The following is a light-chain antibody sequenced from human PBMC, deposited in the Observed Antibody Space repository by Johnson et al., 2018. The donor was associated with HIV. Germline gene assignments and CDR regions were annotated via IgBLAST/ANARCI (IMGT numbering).Light chain of an antibody. J-gene: IGLJ1*01. Sequence: QSVLTQPPSVSAAPGQKVTISCSGSSSNIGNNYVSWYQHLPGTAPKLLIYENTKRPSGIPDRFSGSKSGTSATLGITGLQTGDEGDYYCGPWDGSLRSGFFGTGTKVTVL. CDR2: ENT. CDR1: SSNIGNNY. CDR3: GPWDGSLRSGF. V-gene: IGLV1-51*02.